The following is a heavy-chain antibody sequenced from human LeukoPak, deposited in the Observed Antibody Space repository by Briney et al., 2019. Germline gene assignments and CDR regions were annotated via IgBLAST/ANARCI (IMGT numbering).Heavy chain of an antibody. CDR2: IRSKMYGETA. CDR3: VRDGRGYSTAYFDS. Sequence: GGSLRLSCIASGFNFGDHGMSWFRQAPGKGVEWVSFIRSKMYGETADYAASVKGRFTISRDDSNSITYLQMNSLKTEDTAVYHCVRDGRGYSTAYFDSWGLGTLVTVSS. D-gene: IGHD5-12*01. J-gene: IGHJ4*02. CDR1: GFNFGDHG. V-gene: IGHV3-49*03.